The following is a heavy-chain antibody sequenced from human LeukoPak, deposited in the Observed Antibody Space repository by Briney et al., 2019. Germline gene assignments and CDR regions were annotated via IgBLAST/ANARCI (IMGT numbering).Heavy chain of an antibody. D-gene: IGHD1-26*01. V-gene: IGHV4-39*01. CDR1: GSSISSSVYY. CDR3: ARHNSGTYLD. Sequence: SETLSLTCTVSGSSISSSVYYWGWIRQPPGKGLDWIGSIYSSGNTYYSPSLKSRVTISLDTSKNQFSLRLSSVTAADTAVYYCARHNSGTYLDWGQGNLVTVSS. CDR2: IYSSGNT. J-gene: IGHJ4*02.